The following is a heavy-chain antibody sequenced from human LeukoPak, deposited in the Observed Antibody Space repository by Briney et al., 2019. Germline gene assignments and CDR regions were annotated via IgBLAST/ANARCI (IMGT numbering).Heavy chain of an antibody. CDR1: GGSFSGYY. V-gene: IGHV4-34*01. CDR2: INHSGST. J-gene: IGHJ5*02. Sequence: PSGTLSLTCAVYGGSFSGYYWSWIRQPPGKGLEWIGEINHSGSTNYNPSLKSRVTISVDTSKNQFSLKLSSVTAADTAVYYCARVKVRWLHTSWGQGTLVTVSS. CDR3: ARVKVRWLHTS. D-gene: IGHD5-18*01.